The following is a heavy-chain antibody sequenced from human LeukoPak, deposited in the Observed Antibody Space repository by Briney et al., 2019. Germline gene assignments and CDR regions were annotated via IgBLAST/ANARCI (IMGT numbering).Heavy chain of an antibody. D-gene: IGHD3-10*01. V-gene: IGHV4-59*01. Sequence: PSETLSLTCTVSGGSISSYYWSWIRQSPGKGLEWIGHIYYSGSTNYNPSLKSRVTISVDTSKNQFSLKLSSVTAADTAVYYCAGDSPGSGKFDPWGQGTLVTVSS. J-gene: IGHJ5*02. CDR1: GGSISSYY. CDR2: IYYSGST. CDR3: AGDSPGSGKFDP.